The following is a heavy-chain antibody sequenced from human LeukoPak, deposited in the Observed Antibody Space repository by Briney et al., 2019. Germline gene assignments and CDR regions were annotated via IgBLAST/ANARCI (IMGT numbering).Heavy chain of an antibody. Sequence: SETLSLTCTVSGGSISSYYWSWTRQPPGKGLEWLGYIYYSGSASYNPSLKSRVSISVDTSKNQFSLTLNSVTAADTAVYYCASDSPDSSGYYPLGYWGRGTLVTVSS. D-gene: IGHD3-22*01. J-gene: IGHJ4*02. V-gene: IGHV4-59*01. CDR1: GGSISSYY. CDR3: ASDSPDSSGYYPLGY. CDR2: IYYSGSA.